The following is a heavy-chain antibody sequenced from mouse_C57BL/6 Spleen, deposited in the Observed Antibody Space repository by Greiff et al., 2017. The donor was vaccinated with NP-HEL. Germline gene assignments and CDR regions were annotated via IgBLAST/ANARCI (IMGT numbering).Heavy chain of an antibody. CDR1: GYTFTSYG. J-gene: IGHJ4*01. CDR3: ARLGDGYYVGAMDY. V-gene: IGHV1-81*01. D-gene: IGHD2-3*01. Sequence: QVQLKQSGAELARPGASVKLSCKASGYTFTSYGISWVKQRTGQGLEWIGEIYPRSGNTYYNEKFKGKATLTADKSSSTAYMELRSLTSEDSAVYFCARLGDGYYVGAMDYWGQGTSVTVSS. CDR2: IYPRSGNT.